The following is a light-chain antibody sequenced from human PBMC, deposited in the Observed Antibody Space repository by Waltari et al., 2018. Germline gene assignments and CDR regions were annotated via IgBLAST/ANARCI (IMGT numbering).Light chain of an antibody. CDR1: QSIATR. Sequence: DIQMTQAPSTLSPSVGDRVTITGRASQSIATRLALYQQKPAKSPNLLIYEASSLGSGVPSKCSGSGSGTEFTLTISSLQPDDFATDYCQQYNSYPWTFGQGTKVEIK. CDR2: EAS. V-gene: IGKV1-5*03. J-gene: IGKJ1*01. CDR3: QQYNSYPWT.